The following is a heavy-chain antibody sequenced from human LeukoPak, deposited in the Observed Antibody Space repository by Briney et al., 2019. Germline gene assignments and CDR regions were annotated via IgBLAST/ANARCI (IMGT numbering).Heavy chain of an antibody. D-gene: IGHD2-15*01. V-gene: IGHV3-15*01. CDR3: TTVTHFYL. J-gene: IGHJ4*02. Sequence: PGGSLSLSCATSGFSFNGAWLSWVRQAPGKGLEWIGRIQHGGTTDYAAPVKGRFTISRDDSKATLYLQMNSLKTEDTAIYYCTTVTHFYLGGQGTLVTVSS. CDR2: IQHGGTT. CDR1: GFSFNGAW.